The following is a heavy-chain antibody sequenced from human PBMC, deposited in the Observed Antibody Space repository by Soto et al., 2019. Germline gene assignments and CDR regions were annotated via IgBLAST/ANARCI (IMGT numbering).Heavy chain of an antibody. Sequence: PGASLKISCKGSGYSFTSYWIGWVRQMPGKGLEWMGIIYPSDSDTKYSPSFQGQVTISADNSINTAYLQWSSLKASDTARYYCARPPYSGSYYYFDHWGQGTLVTVSS. D-gene: IGHD1-26*01. V-gene: IGHV5-51*01. CDR2: IYPSDSDT. CDR3: ARPPYSGSYYYFDH. CDR1: GYSFTSYW. J-gene: IGHJ4*02.